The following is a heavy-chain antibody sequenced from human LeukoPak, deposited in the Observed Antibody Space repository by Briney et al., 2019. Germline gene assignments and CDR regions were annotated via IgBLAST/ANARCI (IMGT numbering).Heavy chain of an antibody. D-gene: IGHD3-16*01. CDR3: VSPGGDLAPYYYYGLDV. CDR2: ISYDGSNK. V-gene: IGHV3-30-3*01. J-gene: IGHJ6*02. Sequence: PGRSLRLSCAASGFTFSSYAMHWVRQAPGKGLEWVAVISYDGSNKYYADSVKGRFTISRDNSKNTLYLQMNSLRAEDTAVYYCVSPGGDLAPYYYYGLDVWGQGTTVTVSS. CDR1: GFTFSSYA.